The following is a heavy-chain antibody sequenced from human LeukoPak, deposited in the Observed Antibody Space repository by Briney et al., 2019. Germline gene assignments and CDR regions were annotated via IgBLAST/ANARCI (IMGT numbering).Heavy chain of an antibody. CDR1: GYTFTSYG. CDR2: ISAYNGNT. Sequence: GASVKVSCKASGYTFTSYGISWVRQAPGQGLEWMGWISAYNGNTNYAQELQGRATMTTDTSTSTAYMELRSLRSDDTAVYYCARGSTWFGELLYPWFDPWGQGTLVTVSS. CDR3: ARGSTWFGELLYPWFDP. D-gene: IGHD3-10*01. J-gene: IGHJ5*02. V-gene: IGHV1-18*01.